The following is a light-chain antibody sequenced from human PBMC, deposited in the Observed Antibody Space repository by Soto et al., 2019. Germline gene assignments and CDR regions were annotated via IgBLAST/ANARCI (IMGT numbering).Light chain of an antibody. V-gene: IGKV3-15*01. J-gene: IGKJ3*01. Sequence: ETVMTQSPAALSVSPGERVTLSCRASQDVSTSLAWYQQKPGQGPRLLIYGASTRATGVPPRFSGSRSGTQFTLTISSLQSEDLAIYYCQQYGDWPPITFGTGTRVHFK. CDR1: QDVSTS. CDR3: QQYGDWPPIT. CDR2: GAS.